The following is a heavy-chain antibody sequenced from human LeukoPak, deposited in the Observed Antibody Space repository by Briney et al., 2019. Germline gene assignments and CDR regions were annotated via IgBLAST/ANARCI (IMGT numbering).Heavy chain of an antibody. CDR2: IYYSGST. J-gene: IGHJ6*03. Sequence: KPSETLSLTCTVSGGSISSYYWSWIRQPPGKGLEWTGYIYYSGSTNYNPSLKSRVTISVDTSKNQFSLKLSSVTAADTAVYYCATNYCSGGGCHLEDYYMDVWGKRTTVTVSS. D-gene: IGHD2-15*01. CDR1: GGSISSYY. CDR3: ATNYCSGGGCHLEDYYMDV. V-gene: IGHV4-59*01.